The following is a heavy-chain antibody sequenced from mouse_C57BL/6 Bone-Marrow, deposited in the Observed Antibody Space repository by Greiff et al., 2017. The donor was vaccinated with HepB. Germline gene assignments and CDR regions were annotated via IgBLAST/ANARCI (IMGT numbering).Heavy chain of an antibody. CDR1: GYTFTDYY. Sequence: LVEPGASVKMSCKASGYTFTDYYMNWVKQSHGKSLEWIGVINPYNGGTSYNQKFKGKATLTVDKSSSTAYMELNSLTSEDSAVYYCAIYDYDVGYWGQGTTLTVSS. CDR3: AIYDYDVGY. CDR2: INPYNGGT. J-gene: IGHJ2*01. D-gene: IGHD2-4*01. V-gene: IGHV1-19*01.